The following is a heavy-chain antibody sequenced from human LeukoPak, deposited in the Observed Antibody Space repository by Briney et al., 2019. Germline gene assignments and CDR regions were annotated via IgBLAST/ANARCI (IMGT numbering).Heavy chain of an antibody. CDR1: GFTFDDYA. CDR2: ISGDGGST. Sequence: GGSLRLSCAASGFTFDDYAMHWVRQAPGKGLEWVSLISGDGGSTYYADSVKGRFTISRDNSKTSLYLQMNSLRTEDTALYYCARPAGYSSSWYHANWFDPWGQGTLVTVSS. J-gene: IGHJ5*02. CDR3: ARPAGYSSSWYHANWFDP. D-gene: IGHD6-13*01. V-gene: IGHV3-43*02.